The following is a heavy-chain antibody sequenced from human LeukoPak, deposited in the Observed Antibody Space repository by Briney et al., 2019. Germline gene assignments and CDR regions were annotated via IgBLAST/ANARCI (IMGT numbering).Heavy chain of an antibody. Sequence: GGSLRLSCAASEFTFSDYWMTWVRQAPGKGLEWVANVNQDGNNKNYVESVKGRFTISRDNAKNSLYLQMNSLRAEDTAVYYCARDATRRYCSGGSCYAGAYYYYGMDVWGQGTTVTVSS. CDR2: VNQDGNNK. CDR1: EFTFSDYW. V-gene: IGHV3-7*03. J-gene: IGHJ6*02. CDR3: ARDATRRYCSGGSCYAGAYYYYGMDV. D-gene: IGHD2-15*01.